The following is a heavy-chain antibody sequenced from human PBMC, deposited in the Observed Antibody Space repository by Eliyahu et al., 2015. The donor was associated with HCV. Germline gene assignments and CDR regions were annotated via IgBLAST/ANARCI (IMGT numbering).Heavy chain of an antibody. D-gene: IGHD1-1*01. J-gene: IGHJ4*02. CDR2: ISASGDVT. V-gene: IGHV3-23*01. CDR3: ASRLNYYFDY. Sequence: EVQLLESGGGLVQPGGSLRLSCAASGLTLNNYAMSWVRQAPGKGLEWVSSISASGDVTYYGDSVRGRFTISRDISKNTLYLQMNSLRADDTAVYYCASRLNYYFDYWGQGTLVTVSS. CDR1: GLTLNNYA.